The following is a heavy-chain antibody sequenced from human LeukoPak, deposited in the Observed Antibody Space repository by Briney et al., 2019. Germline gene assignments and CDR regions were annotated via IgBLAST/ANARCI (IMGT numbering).Heavy chain of an antibody. V-gene: IGHV3-30*04. J-gene: IGHJ4*02. CDR2: ISYDGSNK. D-gene: IGHD3-3*01. Sequence: GGSLRLSCGAAGFTFSSYAMLWVRQAPGKGLEWVAVISYDGSNKYYADSVKGRFTISRDNSKNTLYLQMNSLRSEDTAVYYCARDWYSDCWSGYYNYFDYWGQGTLVTVSS. CDR1: GFTFSSYA. CDR3: ARDWYSDCWSGYYNYFDY.